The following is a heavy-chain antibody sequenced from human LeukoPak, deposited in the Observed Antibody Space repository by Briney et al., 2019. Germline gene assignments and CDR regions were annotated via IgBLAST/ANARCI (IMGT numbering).Heavy chain of an antibody. CDR1: GGSISSYY. Sequence: SETLSLTCTVSGGSISSYYWSWIRQPPGKGLEWIGYIYYSGSTNYNPSLKSRVTISVDTSKNQFSLKLSSVTAADTAVYYCARSVVVVAIRAFDIWGQGTMVTVSS. D-gene: IGHD2-15*01. CDR3: ARSVVVVAIRAFDI. CDR2: IYYSGST. V-gene: IGHV4-59*01. J-gene: IGHJ3*02.